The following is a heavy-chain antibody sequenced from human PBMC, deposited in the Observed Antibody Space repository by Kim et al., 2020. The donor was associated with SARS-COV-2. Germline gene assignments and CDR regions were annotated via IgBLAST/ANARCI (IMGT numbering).Heavy chain of an antibody. Sequence: GGSLRLSCAASGFTFSSSWMSWVRQAPGKGLEWVANIRQDGSEKYYLDSVKGRFTISRDNAKNSLYLQMNSLRAEDTAVYYCARDLAWAVAGRSGDRFDYWGQGTLVTVSS. CDR1: GFTFSSSW. CDR2: IRQDGSEK. V-gene: IGHV3-7*01. J-gene: IGHJ4*02. CDR3: ARDLAWAVAGRSGDRFDY. D-gene: IGHD6-19*01.